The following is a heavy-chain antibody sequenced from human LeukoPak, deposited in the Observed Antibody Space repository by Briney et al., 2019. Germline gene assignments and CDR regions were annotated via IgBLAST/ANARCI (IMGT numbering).Heavy chain of an antibody. J-gene: IGHJ4*02. CDR3: ARLGTAMVPWD. CDR1: GGSISSGSYY. CDR2: IYTSGST. D-gene: IGHD5-18*01. Sequence: SQTLSLTCTVSGGSISSGSYYWSWIRQPAGKGLEWIGRIYTSGSTNYNPSLKSRVTISVDTSKNQFSLKLSSVTAADTAVYYCARLGTAMVPWDWGQGTLVTVSS. V-gene: IGHV4-61*02.